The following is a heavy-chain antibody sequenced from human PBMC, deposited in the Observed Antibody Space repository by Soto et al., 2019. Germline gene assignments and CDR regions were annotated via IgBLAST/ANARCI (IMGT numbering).Heavy chain of an antibody. CDR3: VREGYGDYAFDY. Sequence: QVQLVQSGAEVKKPGSSVKVSCKASGGTFSSDVISWVRRAPGQGLEWMGRIIGILDVANYAQKFQGRVTITADKSTNTAYMELRSLRPEDTAVYYCVREGYGDYAFDYWGQGTLVIVSS. V-gene: IGHV1-69*04. J-gene: IGHJ4*02. CDR2: IIGILDVA. D-gene: IGHD4-17*01. CDR1: GGTFSSDV.